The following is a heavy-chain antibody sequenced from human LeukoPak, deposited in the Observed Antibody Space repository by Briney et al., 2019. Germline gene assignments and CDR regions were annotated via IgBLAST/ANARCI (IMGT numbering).Heavy chain of an antibody. CDR3: ARGGGYSYGTGFDY. J-gene: IGHJ4*02. V-gene: IGHV1-69*05. CDR1: GGTFSSYA. D-gene: IGHD5-18*01. CDR2: IIPIFGTA. Sequence: SVKVSCKASGGTFSSYAIGWVRQAPGQGLEWMGGIIPIFGTANYAQKFQGRVTITTDESTSTAYMELSSLRSEDTAVYYCARGGGYSYGTGFDYWGQGTLVTVSS.